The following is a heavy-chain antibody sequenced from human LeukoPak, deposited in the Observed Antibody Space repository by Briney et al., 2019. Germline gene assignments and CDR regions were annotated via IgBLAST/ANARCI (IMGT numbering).Heavy chain of an antibody. CDR3: AGDSSLTYDSSGHWFDP. V-gene: IGHV4-31*03. D-gene: IGHD3-22*01. J-gene: IGHJ5*02. Sequence: SETLSLTCTVSGGSISSGGYYWSWIRQHPGKGLEWIGYIYYSGSTYYNPSLKSRVAISVDTSKNQFSLKLSSVTAADTAVYYCAGDSSLTYDSSGHWFDPWGQGTLVTVSS. CDR2: IYYSGST. CDR1: GGSISSGGYY.